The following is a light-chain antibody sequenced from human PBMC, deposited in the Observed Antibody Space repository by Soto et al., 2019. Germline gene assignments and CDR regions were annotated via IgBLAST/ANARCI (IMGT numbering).Light chain of an antibody. CDR2: DNN. CDR3: GTWDSSLGAAV. V-gene: IGLV1-51*01. J-gene: IGLJ3*02. CDR1: SSNIGKNL. Sequence: QSVLIQPPSLSAAPGQRVTISCSGSSSNIGKNLVSWYQQLPRTAPKLLIYDNNKRPSGIPDRFSGSKSGTSATLGITGLQTGDEADYYCGTWDSSLGAAVFGGGTKLTVL.